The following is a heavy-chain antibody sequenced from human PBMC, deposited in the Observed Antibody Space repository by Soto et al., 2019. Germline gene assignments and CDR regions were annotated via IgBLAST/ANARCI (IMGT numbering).Heavy chain of an antibody. J-gene: IGHJ6*02. V-gene: IGHV1-18*01. Sequence: ASVKVSCKASGYTFTSYGISWVRQAPGQGLEWMGWISAYNGNTNYAQKLQGRVTMTADTSTSTAYMELRSLRSDDTAVYYCARVSEDFVVVVAATAPDYYGMDVWGQGTTVTVSS. D-gene: IGHD2-15*01. CDR1: GYTFTSYG. CDR3: ARVSEDFVVVVAATAPDYYGMDV. CDR2: ISAYNGNT.